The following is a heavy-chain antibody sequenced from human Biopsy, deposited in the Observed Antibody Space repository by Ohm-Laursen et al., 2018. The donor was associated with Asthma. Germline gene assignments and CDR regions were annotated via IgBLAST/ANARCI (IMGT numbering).Heavy chain of an antibody. Sequence: SSVKVPCKSLGGTFNTYVIGWVRQAPGQGLEWMGGINSVFGTTTYPQKFQDRVTITADDSTSTVYMELSNLRSEDTAVYYCARKAGSCISRTCYSLDFWGQGTLVTVSS. CDR2: INSVFGTT. V-gene: IGHV1-69*01. D-gene: IGHD2-2*01. CDR1: GGTFNTYV. J-gene: IGHJ4*02. CDR3: ARKAGSCISRTCYSLDF.